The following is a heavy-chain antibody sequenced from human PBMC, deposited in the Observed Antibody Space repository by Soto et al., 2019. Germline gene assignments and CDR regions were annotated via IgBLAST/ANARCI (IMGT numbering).Heavy chain of an antibody. CDR2: IIPIFGTA. CDR3: ASRPLGYCSSTSCLDLYYGMDV. V-gene: IGHV1-69*06. CDR1: GGTFSSYA. J-gene: IGHJ6*02. D-gene: IGHD2-2*01. Sequence: SVKVSCKVSGGTFSSYAISWVRQAPGQGLEWMGGIIPIFGTANYAQKFQGRVTITADKSTSTAYMELSSLRSEDTAVYYCASRPLGYCSSTSCLDLYYGMDVWGQGTTVTVSS.